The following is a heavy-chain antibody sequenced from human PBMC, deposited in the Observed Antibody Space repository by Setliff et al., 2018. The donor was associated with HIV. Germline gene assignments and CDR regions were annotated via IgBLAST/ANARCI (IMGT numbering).Heavy chain of an antibody. Sequence: SETLSLTCAVFGGSFSGYYWSWIRQPPGKGLEWIGEINHSGSTYYSPSLKSRLTISVDTSKNQFSLNLSSVTAADTAVYYCARHVLDYNFWSGYSTQNCFDYWGQGTLVTVSS. CDR2: INHSGST. V-gene: IGHV4-34*01. D-gene: IGHD3-3*01. CDR1: GGSFSGYY. J-gene: IGHJ4*02. CDR3: ARHVLDYNFWSGYSTQNCFDY.